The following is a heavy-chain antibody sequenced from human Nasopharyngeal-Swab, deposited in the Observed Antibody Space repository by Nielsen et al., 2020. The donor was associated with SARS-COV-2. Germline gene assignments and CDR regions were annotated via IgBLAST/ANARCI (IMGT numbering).Heavy chain of an antibody. D-gene: IGHD2-15*01. Sequence: SETLSLTCTVSGGSFSSSSSYWGWIRQSPGKGLEWIGTINYSGSTYYNPSLKSRVTISVDTSRNQFSLKLSSVTAADTAVYYCARVVVVAATRFYMDVWGKGTTVTVSS. CDR3: ARVVVVAATRFYMDV. J-gene: IGHJ6*03. CDR2: INYSGST. V-gene: IGHV4-39*07. CDR1: GGSFSSSSSY.